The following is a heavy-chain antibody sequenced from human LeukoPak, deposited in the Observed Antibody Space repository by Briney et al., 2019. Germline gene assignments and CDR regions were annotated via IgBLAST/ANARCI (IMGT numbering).Heavy chain of an antibody. V-gene: IGHV3-7*01. J-gene: IGHJ4*02. CDR2: TKKDGSEK. CDR3: VRVDTSGYYYELSFDY. Sequence: GGSLRLSCAASGFTFSSYWMSWVRQAPGKGLEWVANTKKDGSEKEYVDSVKGRFTISRDNAKNSLYLQMNSLRVEDTAVYYCVRVDTSGYYYELSFDYWGQGTLVTVSS. D-gene: IGHD3-22*01. CDR1: GFTFSSYW.